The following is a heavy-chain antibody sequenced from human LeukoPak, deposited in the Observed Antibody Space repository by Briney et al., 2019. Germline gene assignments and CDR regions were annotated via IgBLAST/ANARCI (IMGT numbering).Heavy chain of an antibody. D-gene: IGHD3-10*01. CDR1: GFTFSDYE. J-gene: IGHJ6*02. V-gene: IGHV3-23*01. CDR2: ISDSGSST. CDR3: AKRAAMVRGIINYYYYAMDV. Sequence: PGGSLRLSCAASGFTFSDYEMTWVRQRPGKGLESVSGISDSGSSTAYADSVKGRFTIFRDNSKNTLFLQMNSLRAEDTAVYYCAKRAAMVRGIINYYYYAMDVWGQGATVTVSS.